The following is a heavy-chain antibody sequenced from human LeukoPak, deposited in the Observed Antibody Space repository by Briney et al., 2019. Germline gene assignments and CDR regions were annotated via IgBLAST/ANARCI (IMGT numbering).Heavy chain of an antibody. CDR1: GFTFSSYG. V-gene: IGHV3-23*01. J-gene: IGHJ4*02. CDR2: ISGSGGST. Sequence: GGSLRLSCAASGFTFSSYGMSWVRQAPGKGLEWVSAISGSGGSTYYADSVKGRFTISRDNSKNTLYLQMNSLRAEDTAVYYCAEEWGMVEYYFDYWGQGTLVTVSS. D-gene: IGHD2-8*01. CDR3: AEEWGMVEYYFDY.